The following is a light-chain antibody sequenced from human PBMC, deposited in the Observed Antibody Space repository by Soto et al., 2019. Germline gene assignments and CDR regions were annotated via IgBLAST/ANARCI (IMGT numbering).Light chain of an antibody. Sequence: DVQMTQSPSAVSASVGDRVNITCRASQGISNYLAWFQQKPGKVPKRLIYTTSTLQNGVPSRFSGSRSGTEFTLTISSLQPEDVATYYCQQFKDYVWTFGQGTKV. CDR1: QGISNY. V-gene: IGKV1-17*03. CDR3: QQFKDYVWT. J-gene: IGKJ1*01. CDR2: TTS.